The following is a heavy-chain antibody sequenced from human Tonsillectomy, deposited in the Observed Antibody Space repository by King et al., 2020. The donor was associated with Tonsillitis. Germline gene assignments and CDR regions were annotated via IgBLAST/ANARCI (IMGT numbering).Heavy chain of an antibody. J-gene: IGHJ4*02. D-gene: IGHD5-18*01. V-gene: IGHV3-7*03. CDR1: GFTFSSYS. CDR3: ARYSNQWPYYSFDY. Sequence: VQLVESGGGLVQPGGSLRLSCAASGFTFSSYSMSWVRQAPGKGLEWVANIKEDGSEKHYVDSVKGRFTISRDNAQNSLYLQMNSLRAEDTAVYYCARYSNQWPYYSFDYWGQGNPVTVSS. CDR2: IKEDGSEK.